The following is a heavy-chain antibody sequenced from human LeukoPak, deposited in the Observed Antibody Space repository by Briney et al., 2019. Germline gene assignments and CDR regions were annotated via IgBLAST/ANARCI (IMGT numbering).Heavy chain of an antibody. D-gene: IGHD4-17*01. V-gene: IGHV3-30*02. Sequence: GGSLRLSCAASGFTFSSYGMHWVRQAPGKGLEWVAFIRYDGSNKYYADSVKGRFTISRDNSKNTLYLQMNSLRAEDTAVYYCARDVIYGEEFDYWGQGTLVTVSS. CDR2: IRYDGSNK. CDR1: GFTFSSYG. J-gene: IGHJ4*02. CDR3: ARDVIYGEEFDY.